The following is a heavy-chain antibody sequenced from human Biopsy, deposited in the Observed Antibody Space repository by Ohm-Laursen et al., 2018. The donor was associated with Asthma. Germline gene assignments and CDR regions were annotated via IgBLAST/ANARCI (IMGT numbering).Heavy chain of an antibody. CDR1: GGSMSSSSYS. CDR2: ISYTGNT. Sequence: SQTLSLTCTVSGGSMSSSSYSWGWIRQPPGKGLERIGSISYTGNTDIPSLRSRVTLSVATSKNNFSLKLTSVTAADTAVFYCARHWNWGSFFDYWGQGMLVTVSS. D-gene: IGHD7-27*01. CDR3: ARHWNWGSFFDY. V-gene: IGHV4-39*01. J-gene: IGHJ4*02.